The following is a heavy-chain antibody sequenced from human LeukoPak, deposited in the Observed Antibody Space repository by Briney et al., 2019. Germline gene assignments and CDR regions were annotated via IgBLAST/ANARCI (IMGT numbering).Heavy chain of an antibody. CDR2: LIPIFGTA. CDR1: GGTFSSYA. D-gene: IGHD6-13*01. V-gene: IGHV1-69*01. J-gene: IGHJ6*03. Sequence: SVKVSCKASGGTFSSYAISWVRQAPGQGLEWMGVLIPIFGTANYAQKFQGRVTITADESTSTAYMELSSLRSEDTAVYYCAGGQQLAGEYYYYMDVWGKGTTVTVSS. CDR3: AGGQQLAGEYYYYMDV.